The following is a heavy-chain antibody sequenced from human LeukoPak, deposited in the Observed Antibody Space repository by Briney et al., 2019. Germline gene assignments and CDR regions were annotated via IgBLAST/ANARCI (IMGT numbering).Heavy chain of an antibody. CDR2: INPGGGST. V-gene: IGHV1-46*01. CDR1: GDTFTNHY. Sequence: EASVKVSCKASGDTFTNHYMHWVRQAPGQGLEWMGIINPGGGSTSYPQKFQGRVTMTRDTSTSTVYMELSSLRSEDTAFYFCARDEVAGTYYFDNWGQGTLVTVSS. D-gene: IGHD6-19*01. J-gene: IGHJ4*02. CDR3: ARDEVAGTYYFDN.